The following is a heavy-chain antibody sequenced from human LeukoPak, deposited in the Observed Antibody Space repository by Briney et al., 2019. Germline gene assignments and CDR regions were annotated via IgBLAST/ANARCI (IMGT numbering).Heavy chain of an antibody. V-gene: IGHV3-21*01. D-gene: IGHD1-26*01. CDR1: GFTFSTYN. CDR2: ITSSSSYT. J-gene: IGHJ6*03. Sequence: GGSLRLSCAASGFTFSTYNMNWVRQAPGKGLEWVSSITSSSSYTFYADSVKGRYTISRDNAKSSLYLQMNSLRAEDTAIYYCARDPYNGNYGDSYYYYMDVWGKGTTVTISS. CDR3: ARDPYNGNYGDSYYYYMDV.